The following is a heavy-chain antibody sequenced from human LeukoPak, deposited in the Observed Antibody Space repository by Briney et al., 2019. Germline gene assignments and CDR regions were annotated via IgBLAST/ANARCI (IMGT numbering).Heavy chain of an antibody. V-gene: IGHV3-30*04. J-gene: IGHJ4*01. CDR2: ISYDGSNK. CDR1: GFTFSSYA. CDR3: STGPRSLPY. Sequence: PGGSLRLSCAASGFTFSSYAMHWVRQAPGKGLEWVAVISYDGSNKYYADSVKGRFTISRDNSKNTLYLQMNSLRAEDTAVYYCSTGPRSLPYWGPGTLVTVSS. D-gene: IGHD4-23*01.